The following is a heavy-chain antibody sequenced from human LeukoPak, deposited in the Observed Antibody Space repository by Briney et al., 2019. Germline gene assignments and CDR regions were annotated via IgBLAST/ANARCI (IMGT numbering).Heavy chain of an antibody. J-gene: IGHJ4*02. CDR1: GGSFSGYY. D-gene: IGHD4/OR15-4a*01. V-gene: IGHV4-34*11. Sequence: SETLSLTCAVYGGSFSGYYWSWIRLPPGKGLEWIGSIYYGGGTHYNPSLKSRATIFLDTSMNQFSLRLTSVTAADTALYFCARESFEEPGTMDHWGQGTLVSVSS. CDR3: ARESFEEPGTMDH. CDR2: IYYGGGT.